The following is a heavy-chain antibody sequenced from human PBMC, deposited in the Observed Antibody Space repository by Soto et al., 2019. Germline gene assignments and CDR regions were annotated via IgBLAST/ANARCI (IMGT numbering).Heavy chain of an antibody. V-gene: IGHV3-30*18. J-gene: IGHJ4*02. CDR3: VKGRDGARWLILDS. Sequence: QVQLVESGGGVVQPGRSLRLSCAASGFTFNNYGMHWVRQAPGKGLEWVAVISYDGSNKYYADSVKGRFTISRDNPRKTVCLQMGGLRAEVRAVYYCVKGRDGARWLILDSWGQGTLVTVSS. CDR1: GFTFNNYG. CDR2: ISYDGSNK. D-gene: IGHD2-15*01.